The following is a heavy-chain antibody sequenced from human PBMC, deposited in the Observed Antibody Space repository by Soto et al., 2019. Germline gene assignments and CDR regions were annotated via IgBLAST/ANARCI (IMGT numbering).Heavy chain of an antibody. J-gene: IGHJ2*01. CDR3: ARAGTEWYVRPWYFDL. D-gene: IGHD2-8*01. Sequence: QLQLQQWGAGLLKPSETLSLTCAVYGGSFSDHYWNWIRQPPGKGLEWLGEINHSAGTIYNPSLMSRVSISLDTSKHQFSLTLTSVTAAATPVYYCARAGTEWYVRPWYFDLWGRGTPLTVSS. CDR2: INHSAGT. CDR1: GGSFSDHY. V-gene: IGHV4-34*01.